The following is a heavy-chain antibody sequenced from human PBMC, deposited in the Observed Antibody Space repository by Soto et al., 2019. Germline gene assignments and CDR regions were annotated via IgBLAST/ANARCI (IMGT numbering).Heavy chain of an antibody. CDR3: TTYPYYFDSSGSYYNFDH. J-gene: IGHJ4*02. Sequence: GGSLRLSCAASGFTFSNAWMNWVRQAPGKGLEWVGRIKSKADGETIDYAAPVKGRFNISRGDSKTTLYLEMNSLKTEDTAVYYCTTYPYYFDSSGSYYNFDHWGRGTLVTVSS. V-gene: IGHV3-15*07. CDR2: IKSKADGETI. D-gene: IGHD3-22*01. CDR1: GFTFSNAW.